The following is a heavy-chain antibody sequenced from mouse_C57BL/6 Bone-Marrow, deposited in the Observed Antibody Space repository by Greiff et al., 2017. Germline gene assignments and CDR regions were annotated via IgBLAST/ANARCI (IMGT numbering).Heavy chain of an antibody. V-gene: IGHV5-9-1*02. Sequence: EVHLVESGEGLVKPGGFLKLSCAASGFTFSSYAMSWVRQTPEKRLEWVAYISSGGDYIYYADTVKGRFTISRDNARNTLYLQMSSLKSEDTAMYYCTRDGSSTYFDVWGTGTTVTVSS. D-gene: IGHD1-1*01. CDR1: GFTFSSYA. CDR2: ISSGGDYI. CDR3: TRDGSSTYFDV. J-gene: IGHJ1*03.